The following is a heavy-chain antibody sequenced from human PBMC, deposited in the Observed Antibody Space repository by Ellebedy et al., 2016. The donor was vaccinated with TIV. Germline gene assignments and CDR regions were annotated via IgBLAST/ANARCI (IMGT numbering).Heavy chain of an antibody. Sequence: GESLKISCAASGFNFGGYGMHCVRQAPDKGLEWVAVIWYDGSNEYSADSVKGRFTISRDNSKKTLYLQMNSLRAEDTAVYYCARGLYSGSWYFDFWGQGTLVTVSS. V-gene: IGHV3-33*01. CDR2: IWYDGSNE. CDR3: ARGLYSGSWYFDF. J-gene: IGHJ4*02. D-gene: IGHD6-13*01. CDR1: GFNFGGYG.